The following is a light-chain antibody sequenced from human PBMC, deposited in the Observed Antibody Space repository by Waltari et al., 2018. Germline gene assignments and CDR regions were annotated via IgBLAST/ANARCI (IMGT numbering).Light chain of an antibody. CDR2: TNS. Sequence: QSVLTQPPSASGSPGQRVTISCSASTATIGRNTVNWYQQIPGTAPKLLIYTNSQRPSGVPDRFSGSKSGTSGFLAISGLQSEDEADYYCAAWDDGLNGWVFGGRTRVSVL. V-gene: IGLV1-44*01. J-gene: IGLJ3*02. CDR1: TATIGRNT. CDR3: AAWDDGLNGWV.